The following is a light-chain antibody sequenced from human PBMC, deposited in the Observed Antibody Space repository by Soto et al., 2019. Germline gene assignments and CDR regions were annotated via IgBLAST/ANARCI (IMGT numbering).Light chain of an antibody. J-gene: IGKJ4*01. V-gene: IGKV3-20*01. CDR3: QQFGTSPLT. CDR1: SSVSSRD. CDR2: GAS. Sequence: TVLTQSPDTLSLSPGERATLSCRASSSVSSRDLAWYQQKPGQAPRLLMYGASNRSTGIPDRFGGSGSGTEFTLTISRLEPEDSAVYYCQQFGTSPLTFGGGTKVEI.